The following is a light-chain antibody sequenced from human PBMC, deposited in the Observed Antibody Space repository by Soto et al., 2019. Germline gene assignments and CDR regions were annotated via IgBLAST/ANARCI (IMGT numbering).Light chain of an antibody. CDR1: QTVSSSY. J-gene: IGKJ1*01. V-gene: IGKV3-20*01. CDR2: GAS. CDR3: QRLKR. Sequence: IVLTQSPGTLSLSPGERATLSCRASQTVSSSYLTWYQQKPGQAPRLLIYGASSRATGIPDRFSGSGSETDFTLTISRLEPEDFAVYYCQRLKRFGQATKVEIK.